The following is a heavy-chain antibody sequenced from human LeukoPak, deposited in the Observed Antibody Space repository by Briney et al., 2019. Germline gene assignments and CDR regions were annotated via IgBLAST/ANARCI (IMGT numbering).Heavy chain of an antibody. J-gene: IGHJ4*02. CDR3: ARSHTYYYDSESTFDY. CDR2: IIPIFGTA. CDR1: GGTFSSYA. V-gene: IGHV1-69*05. D-gene: IGHD3-22*01. Sequence: SVKVSCKASGGTFSSYAISWVRQAHGQGLEWMGRIIPIFGTANHTQKFQGRVTITTDESTSTAYMELSSLRSEDTAVYYCARSHTYYYDSESTFDYWGQGTLVTVSS.